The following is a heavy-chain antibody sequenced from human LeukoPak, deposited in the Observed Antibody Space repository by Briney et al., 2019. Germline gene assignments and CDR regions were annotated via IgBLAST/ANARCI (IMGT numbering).Heavy chain of an antibody. V-gene: IGHV4-30-4*01. J-gene: IGHJ4*02. CDR1: GGSISSGDYY. D-gene: IGHD3-22*01. Sequence: PSETLSLTCTVSGGSISSGDYYWSWIRQPPGKGLEWIGYIYYGGSTYYNPSLKSRVTISVDTSKNQFSLKLSSVTAADTAVYYCARDNYYDSSGYRFLWGQGTLVTVSS. CDR3: ARDNYYDSSGYRFL. CDR2: IYYGGST.